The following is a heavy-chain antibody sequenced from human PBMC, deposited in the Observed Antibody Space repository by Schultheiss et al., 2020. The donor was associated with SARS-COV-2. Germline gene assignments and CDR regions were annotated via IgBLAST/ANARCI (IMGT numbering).Heavy chain of an antibody. J-gene: IGHJ2*01. CDR3: ARESEGTNWYFDL. CDR2: IYYSGST. D-gene: IGHD1-7*01. V-gene: IGHV4-59*11. CDR1: GGSFSDHY. Sequence: SETLSLTCALYGGSFSDHYWSWIRQPPVKGLEWIGYIYYSGSTNYNPSLKSRVTISVDTSKNQFSLKLSSVTAADTAVYYCARESEGTNWYFDLWGRGTLVTVSS.